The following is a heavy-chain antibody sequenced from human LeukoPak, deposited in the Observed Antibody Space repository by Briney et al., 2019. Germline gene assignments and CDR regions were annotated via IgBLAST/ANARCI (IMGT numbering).Heavy chain of an antibody. CDR2: IYTSGST. CDR1: GGSISSYY. CDR3: ARDREGIAARRYYFDY. Sequence: PSETLSLTCTVSGGSISSYYWSWLRQPAGKGLEWIGRIYTSGSTNYNPSLKSRVTMSVDTSKNQFSLKLSSVTAADTAVYYCARDREGIAARRYYFDYWGQGTLVTVSS. D-gene: IGHD6-6*01. J-gene: IGHJ4*02. V-gene: IGHV4-4*07.